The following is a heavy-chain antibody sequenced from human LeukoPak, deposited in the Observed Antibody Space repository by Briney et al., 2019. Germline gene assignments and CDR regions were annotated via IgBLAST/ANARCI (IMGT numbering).Heavy chain of an antibody. D-gene: IGHD1-26*01. CDR1: AGFLSRYY. V-gene: IGHV4-59*01. Sequence: SETLSLTCTVVAGFLSRYYWSWNRQPPGKGLEWIGYIYYSGSTNYNPSLKSRVTTTVDRSKNQFSLKLSSGTAADTAVYYYATGSYSVDYWGEGTLVTVSS. J-gene: IGHJ4*02. CDR2: IYYSGST. CDR3: ATGSYSVDY.